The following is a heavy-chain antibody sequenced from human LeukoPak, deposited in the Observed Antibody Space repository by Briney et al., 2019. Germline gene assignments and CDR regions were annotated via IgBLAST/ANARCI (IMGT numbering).Heavy chain of an antibody. CDR2: IYFSGST. Sequence: PSETLSLTCTVSGGSISSFYWSWFYWSWIRQPPGKGLEWIGYIYFSGSTNYNPSLKSRVTISVDTSKNQFSLKLSSVTAADTAIYYCARESYYDCSGYSHDAFDIWGQGTMVTVSS. J-gene: IGHJ3*02. V-gene: IGHV4-59*12. CDR1: GGSISSFY. D-gene: IGHD3-22*01. CDR3: ARESYYDCSGYSHDAFDI.